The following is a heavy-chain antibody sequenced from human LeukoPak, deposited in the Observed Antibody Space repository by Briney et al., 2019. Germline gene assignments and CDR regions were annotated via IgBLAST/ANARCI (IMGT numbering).Heavy chain of an antibody. CDR3: ARDGSYYDILTGLIAGTRGAFDI. D-gene: IGHD3-9*01. V-gene: IGHV4-59*11. CDR2: VYYSGST. J-gene: IGHJ3*02. Sequence: TSETLSLTCTVSDGSLSGHYWSWIRQPPGKGLESIGFVYYSGSTNYNPSLKSRVTISVDTSKNQFSLKLSSVTAADTAVYYCARDGSYYDILTGLIAGTRGAFDIWGQGTMVTVSS. CDR1: DGSLSGHY.